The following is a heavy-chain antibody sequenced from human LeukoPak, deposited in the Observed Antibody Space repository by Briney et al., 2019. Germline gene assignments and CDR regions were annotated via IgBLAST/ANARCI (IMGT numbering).Heavy chain of an antibody. J-gene: IGHJ4*02. D-gene: IGHD3-9*01. CDR2: ISSSSSYI. CDR3: AREGVLRYFDWTIDY. CDR1: GFTFSSYS. Sequence: PGGSLRLSCAASGFTFSSYSMNWVRQAPGKGLEWVSSISSSSSYIYYADSVKGRFTISRDNAKNSLYLQMNSLRAEDTAVYYCAREGVLRYFDWTIDYWGQGTLVTVSS. V-gene: IGHV3-21*01.